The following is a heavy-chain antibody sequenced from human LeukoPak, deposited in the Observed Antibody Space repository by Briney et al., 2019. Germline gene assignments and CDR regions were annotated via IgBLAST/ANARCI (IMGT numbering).Heavy chain of an antibody. V-gene: IGHV3-48*01. CDR2: ISSSSSTI. Sequence: GGSLRLSCAASGFTFSSYSMNWVRQAPGKGLEWVSYISSSSSTIYYADSVKGRFTISRDNAKNSLYLQMNSLRAEDTAVYYCARDQRIQLWLAAFDYWGQGTLVTVSS. CDR3: ARDQRIQLWLAAFDY. CDR1: GFTFSSYS. J-gene: IGHJ4*02. D-gene: IGHD5-18*01.